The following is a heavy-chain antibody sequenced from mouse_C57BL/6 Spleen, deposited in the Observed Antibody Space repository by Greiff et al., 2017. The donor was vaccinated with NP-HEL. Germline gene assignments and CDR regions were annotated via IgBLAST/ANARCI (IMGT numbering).Heavy chain of an antibody. CDR1: GYAFSSSW. Sequence: VQLQQSGPELVKPGASVKISCKASGYAFSSSWMNWVKQRPGKGLEWIGRIYPGDGDTNYNGKFKGKATLTADKSSSTAYMQLSSLTSEDSAVYFCARAYGPHYYAMDYWGQGTSVTVSS. J-gene: IGHJ4*01. V-gene: IGHV1-82*01. CDR3: ARAYGPHYYAMDY. D-gene: IGHD2-10*02. CDR2: IYPGDGDT.